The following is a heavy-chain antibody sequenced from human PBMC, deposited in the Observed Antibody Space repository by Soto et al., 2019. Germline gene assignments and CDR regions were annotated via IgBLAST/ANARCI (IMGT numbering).Heavy chain of an antibody. CDR2: IWYDGSNK. J-gene: IGHJ4*02. CDR1: GFTFSSYG. CDR3: ARSLGGDSGRTDLAY. V-gene: IGHV3-33*01. Sequence: QVQLVESGGGVVQPGRSLRLSCAASGFTFSSYGMHWVRQAPGKGLEWVAVIWYDGSNKYYADSVKGRFTISRDNSKNTLYLQMNSLRAEDTAVYYCARSLGGDSGRTDLAYWGQGTLVTVSS. D-gene: IGHD6-19*01.